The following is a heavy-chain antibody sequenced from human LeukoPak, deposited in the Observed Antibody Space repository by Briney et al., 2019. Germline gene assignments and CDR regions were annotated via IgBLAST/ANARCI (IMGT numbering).Heavy chain of an antibody. V-gene: IGHV1-2*02. J-gene: IGHJ6*02. D-gene: IGHD5-18*01. CDR1: GYTFTGYY. CDR2: INPNSGGT. CDR3: AREGAPIQLWLRPFYGMDV. Sequence: ASVKVSCKASGYTFTGYYMHWVRQAPGQGLEWRGWINPNSGGTNYAQKFQGRVTMTRDTSISTAYMELSRLRSDDTAVYYCAREGAPIQLWLRPFYGMDVWGQGTTVTVSS.